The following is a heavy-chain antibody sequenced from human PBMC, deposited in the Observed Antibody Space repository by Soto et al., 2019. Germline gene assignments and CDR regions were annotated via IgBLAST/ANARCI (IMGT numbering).Heavy chain of an antibody. D-gene: IGHD5-18*01. CDR1: GGSISSYY. J-gene: IGHJ2*01. CDR3: ARGRYSYGGWYFDL. Sequence: QVQLQESGPGLVKPSETLSLTCTVSGGSISSYYWSWIRQPPGKGLEWIGYIYYSGSTNYNPSLKSRVTISVDTSKNQFSLKLSSVTAADTAVYYCARGRYSYGGWYFDLWGRGTLVTVSS. CDR2: IYYSGST. V-gene: IGHV4-59*01.